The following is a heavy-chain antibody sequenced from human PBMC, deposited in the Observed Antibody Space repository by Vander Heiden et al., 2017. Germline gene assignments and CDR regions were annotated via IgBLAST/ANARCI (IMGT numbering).Heavy chain of an antibody. V-gene: IGHV3-7*01. CDR3: ARDPAAGKKAAVRYYYYGMDV. D-gene: IGHD6-25*01. CDR2: IKQDGSEK. J-gene: IGHJ6*02. CDR1: GFTFSSDG. Sequence: EVQLVESGGGLVQPGGSLRPSGAAFGFTFSSDGMSWVRQAPGKGLEWVANIKQDGSEKYYVDSVKGRFTISRDNAKNSLYLQMNSLRAEDTAVYYCARDPAAGKKAAVRYYYYGMDVWGQGTTVTVSS.